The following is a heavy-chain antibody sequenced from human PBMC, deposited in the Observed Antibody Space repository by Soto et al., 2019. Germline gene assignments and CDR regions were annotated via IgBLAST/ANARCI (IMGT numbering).Heavy chain of an antibody. CDR2: INPNRGST. CDR1: VGTISSYT. J-gene: IGHJ5*02. D-gene: IGHD2-2*01. CDR3: ARDFSPIVVVPAAMGWFDP. Sequence: ASVKVSCKASVGTISSYTISWVRQAPGQGLEWMGRINPNRGSTNYAQKFQGWVTMTRDKSTSTAYMELSRLRSDDTAVYYCARDFSPIVVVPAAMGWFDPWGQGTLVTVSS. V-gene: IGHV1-2*04.